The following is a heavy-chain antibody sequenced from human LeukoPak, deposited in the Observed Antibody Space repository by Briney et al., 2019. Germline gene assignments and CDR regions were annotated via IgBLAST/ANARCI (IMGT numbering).Heavy chain of an antibody. CDR3: ARVGTGLLWFGELLWYYFDY. CDR2: ISAYNGNT. CDR1: GYTFTSYG. Sequence: ASVKVSCKASGYTFTSYGISWVRQAPGQGLKWMGWISAYNGNTNYAQKLQGRVTMTTDTSTSTAYMELRSLRSDDTAVYYCARVGTGLLWFGELLWYYFDYWGQGTLVTVSS. D-gene: IGHD3-10*01. J-gene: IGHJ4*02. V-gene: IGHV1-18*01.